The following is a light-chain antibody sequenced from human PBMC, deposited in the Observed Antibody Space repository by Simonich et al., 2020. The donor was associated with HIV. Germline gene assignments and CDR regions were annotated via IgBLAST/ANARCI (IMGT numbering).Light chain of an antibody. Sequence: IQMTQSPSSVSASVGDRVTISCRASQGISSWLAWYQHKPGKAPRLLMYAASSLQSGVPSRFSGSGSGTKFTLTISSLQPEDFATYYCQQAINFPRTFGQGTKVEVK. CDR1: QGISSW. CDR3: QQAINFPRT. V-gene: IGKV1-12*01. CDR2: AAS. J-gene: IGKJ1*01.